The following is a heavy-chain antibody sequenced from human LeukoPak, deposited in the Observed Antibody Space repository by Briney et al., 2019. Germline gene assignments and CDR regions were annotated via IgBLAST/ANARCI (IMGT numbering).Heavy chain of an antibody. D-gene: IGHD4-17*01. CDR1: GFTFSDYY. CDR3: AREVNDDYGDYVDY. CDR2: ISSSSSYT. V-gene: IGHV3-11*05. Sequence: GAPLRLSCAASGFTFSDYYMSWIRQAPGKGLEWVSYISSSSSYTNYAASVKGRFTISRDNAKNSLYLQMNSLRAEDTAVYYCAREVNDDYGDYVDYWGQGTLVTVSA. J-gene: IGHJ4*02.